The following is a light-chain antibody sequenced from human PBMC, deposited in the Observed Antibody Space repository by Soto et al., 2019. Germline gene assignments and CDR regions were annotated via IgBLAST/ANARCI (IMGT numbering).Light chain of an antibody. CDR2: EVT. CDR1: SSDVGDYNF. J-gene: IGLJ1*01. Sequence: QSALTQPASVSGSPGQSITISCTGTSSDVGDYNFVSWYQQHPGKAPKLIIYEVTNRPSGVSDRFSGSKSGNTASLTISGLQAEDEADYYCSSFTTSSTLYVFGTGTKVTLL. V-gene: IGLV2-14*01. CDR3: SSFTTSSTLYV.